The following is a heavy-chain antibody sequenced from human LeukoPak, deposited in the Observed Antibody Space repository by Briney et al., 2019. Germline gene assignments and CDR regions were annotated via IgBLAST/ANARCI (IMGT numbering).Heavy chain of an antibody. CDR2: MNPNSGNT. CDR1: GYTFTSYD. J-gene: IGHJ3*02. D-gene: IGHD3-10*01. V-gene: IGHV1-8*01. Sequence: ASVKVSSKASGYTFTSYDINWVRQATGQGLEWMGWMNPNSGNTGYAQKFQGRVTMTRNTSISTAYMELSSLRSEDTSVYYCARELRGSGSYNAFDIWGQGTMVTVSS. CDR3: ARELRGSGSYNAFDI.